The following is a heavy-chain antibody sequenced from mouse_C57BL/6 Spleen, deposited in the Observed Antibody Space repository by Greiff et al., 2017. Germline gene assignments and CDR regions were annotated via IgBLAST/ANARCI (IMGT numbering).Heavy chain of an antibody. CDR1: GYTFTSYW. Sequence: VQLQQSGTVLARPGASVKMSCKTSGYTFTSYWMHWVKQRPGQGLEWIGAIYPGNSDTSYNQKFKGKAKLTAVTSASTAYMELSSLTNEDSAVFYCTRMGEYVDYFDYWGQGTTLTVSS. J-gene: IGHJ2*01. D-gene: IGHD5-2*01. CDR2: IYPGNSDT. V-gene: IGHV1-5*01. CDR3: TRMGEYVDYFDY.